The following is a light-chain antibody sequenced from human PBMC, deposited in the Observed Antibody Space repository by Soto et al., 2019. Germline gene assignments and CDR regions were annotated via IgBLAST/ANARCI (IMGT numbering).Light chain of an antibody. CDR1: QSVSSN. V-gene: IGKV3-15*01. CDR3: QQYKNWAPET. J-gene: IGKJ2*01. Sequence: EIVMTQSPATLSVSPGERATLSCRASQSVSSNLAWYQQKPGQAPRLLIYGASTRATGIPARFSGSGSGTDFTLTSSSLEYEDFAVYYCQQYKNWAPETFGQGTKLEIK. CDR2: GAS.